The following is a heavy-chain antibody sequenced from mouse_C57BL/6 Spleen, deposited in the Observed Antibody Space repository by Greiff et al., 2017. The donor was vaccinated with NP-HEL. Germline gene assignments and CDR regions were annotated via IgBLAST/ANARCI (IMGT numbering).Heavy chain of an antibody. D-gene: IGHD1-1*01. Sequence: SGAELVRPGASVTLSCKASGYAFTDYEMHWVKQTPVHGLEWIGAIDPETGGTAYNQKFKGKAILTADKSSRTAYMERRSLTSEDSAVYYCTIRYYYGSSSYAMDYWGQGTSVTVSS. CDR1: GYAFTDYE. J-gene: IGHJ4*01. V-gene: IGHV1-15*01. CDR3: TIRYYYGSSSYAMDY. CDR2: IDPETGGT.